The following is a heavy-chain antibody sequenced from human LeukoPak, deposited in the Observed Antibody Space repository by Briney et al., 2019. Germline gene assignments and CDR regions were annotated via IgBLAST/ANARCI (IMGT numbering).Heavy chain of an antibody. CDR2: ISAYNGNT. V-gene: IGHV1-18*01. Sequence: WASVKVSCKASGYTFTNYGISWVRQAPGQGLEWMGWISAYNGNTNYAQKLQGRVTMTTDTSTSTAYMELRSLRSDDTAVYYCARVDYDILTGYYMVDYWGQGTLVTVSS. J-gene: IGHJ4*02. CDR3: ARVDYDILTGYYMVDY. D-gene: IGHD3-9*01. CDR1: GYTFTNYG.